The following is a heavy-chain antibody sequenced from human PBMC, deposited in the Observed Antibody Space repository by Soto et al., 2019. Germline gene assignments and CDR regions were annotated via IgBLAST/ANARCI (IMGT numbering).Heavy chain of an antibody. CDR1: GFTFSSYA. CDR3: AKTPLVVAATGCAFDI. Sequence: GGSLRLSCAASGFTFSSYAMSWVRQAPGKGLEWVSAISGSGGSTYYADSVKGRFTISRDNSKNTLYLQVNSLRAEDTAVYYCAKTPLVVAATGCAFDIRGQGTMVTVSS. J-gene: IGHJ3*02. CDR2: ISGSGGST. V-gene: IGHV3-23*01. D-gene: IGHD2-15*01.